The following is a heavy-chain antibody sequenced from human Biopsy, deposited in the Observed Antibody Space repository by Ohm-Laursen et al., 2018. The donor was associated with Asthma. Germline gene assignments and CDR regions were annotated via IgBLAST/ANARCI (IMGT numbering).Heavy chain of an antibody. D-gene: IGHD3-22*01. V-gene: IGHV3-9*01. CDR3: AKSADYYDSTDYLNF. J-gene: IGHJ4*01. Sequence: SLRLSCSASGFSFDDCAMHWVRQAPGKGLEWVSSISWNSGNIDYAVSVKGRFTISRDNAKNSLYLQMQSLRPEDTAFYYCAKSADYYDSTDYLNFWGRGTLVTVSS. CDR1: GFSFDDCA. CDR2: ISWNSGNI.